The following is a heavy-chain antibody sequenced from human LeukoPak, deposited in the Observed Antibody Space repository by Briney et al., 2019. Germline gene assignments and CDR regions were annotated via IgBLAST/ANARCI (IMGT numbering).Heavy chain of an antibody. CDR2: LSAYNGNT. CDR3: ARAGGWAREDYKADAFDI. V-gene: IGHV1-18*01. D-gene: IGHD6-19*01. CDR1: GYTXTNFG. Sequence: ASVKVSCKASGYTXTNFGISWVRQAPGQGLEWMGWLSAYNGNTNYAQKVQGRVTMTADTSTITAYMELRSLRSDDTALYYCARAGGWAREDYKADAFDIWGQGTMVTVSS. J-gene: IGHJ3*02.